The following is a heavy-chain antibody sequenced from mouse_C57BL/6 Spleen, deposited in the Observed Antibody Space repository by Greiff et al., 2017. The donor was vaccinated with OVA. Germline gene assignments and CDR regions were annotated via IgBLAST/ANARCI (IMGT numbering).Heavy chain of an antibody. Sequence: EVKLVESGGGLVKPGGSLKLSCAASGFTFSSYAMSWVRQTPEKRLEWVATISDGGSYTYYPDNVKGRFTISRDNAKHNLYLQMSHLKSEDTAMYYCARDKDYYGSSYFDYWGQGTTLTVSS. CDR3: ARDKDYYGSSYFDY. V-gene: IGHV5-4*01. CDR1: GFTFSSYA. CDR2: ISDGGSYT. J-gene: IGHJ2*01. D-gene: IGHD1-1*01.